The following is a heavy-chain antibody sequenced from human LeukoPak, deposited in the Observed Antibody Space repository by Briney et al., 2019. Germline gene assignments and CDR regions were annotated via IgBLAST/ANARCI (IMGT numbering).Heavy chain of an antibody. CDR1: GFTFSNYW. V-gene: IGHV3-74*01. D-gene: IGHD4-17*01. Sequence: GGSLRLSCAASGFTFSNYWMHWVRQAPGKVLVWVSRINSDGSSTSYADSVKGRFTISRDNAKNTLYLQMNSLRAEDTAVYYCARDLGDYHWFDPWGQGTLVTVSS. CDR2: INSDGSST. J-gene: IGHJ5*02. CDR3: ARDLGDYHWFDP.